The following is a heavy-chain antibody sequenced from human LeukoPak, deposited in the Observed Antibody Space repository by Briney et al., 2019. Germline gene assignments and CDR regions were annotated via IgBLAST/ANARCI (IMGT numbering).Heavy chain of an antibody. D-gene: IGHD3-22*01. CDR2: ISSSSSYI. V-gene: IGHV3-21*01. CDR3: ARNNYYDSSGYYYDY. CDR1: GFTFSSYS. Sequence: PGGSLRLSCAASGFTFSSYSMNWVRQAPGKGLEWVSSISSSSSYICYADSVKGRFTISRDNAKNSLYLQMNSLRAEDTAVYYCARNNYYDSSGYYYDYWGQGTLVTVSS. J-gene: IGHJ4*02.